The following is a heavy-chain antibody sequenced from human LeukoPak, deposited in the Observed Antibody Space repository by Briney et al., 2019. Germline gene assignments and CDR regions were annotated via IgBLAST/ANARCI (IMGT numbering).Heavy chain of an antibody. CDR1: GFTLSSYA. V-gene: IGHV3-23*01. D-gene: IGHD5-12*01. Sequence: GGSLRLSCAASGFTLSSYAMSWVRQAPGKGLEWVSAISDTGNTYHADSVKGRFTISRDSSKNTLFLQMNRLRPEDAAVYYCARDLGWLHYADWGQGTLVTVSS. J-gene: IGHJ4*02. CDR3: ARDLGWLHYAD. CDR2: ISDTGNT.